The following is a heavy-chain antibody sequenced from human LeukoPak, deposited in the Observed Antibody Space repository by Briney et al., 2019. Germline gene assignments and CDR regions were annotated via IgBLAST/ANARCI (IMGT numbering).Heavy chain of an antibody. CDR3: ARGRGAGCSSTSCYRFYYYGMDV. V-gene: IGHV1-8*01. CDR1: GYTFTSYD. Sequence: ASVKVSCKASGYTFTSYDINWVRQATGQGLEWMGWMNPNSGNTGYAQKFQGRVTMTRNTSISTAYMELSSLRSEDTAVYYCARGRGAGCSSTSCYRFYYYGMDVWGQGTTVTVSS. J-gene: IGHJ6*02. CDR2: MNPNSGNT. D-gene: IGHD2-2*02.